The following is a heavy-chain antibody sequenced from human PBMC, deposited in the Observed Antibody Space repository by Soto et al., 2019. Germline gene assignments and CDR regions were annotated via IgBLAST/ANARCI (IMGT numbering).Heavy chain of an antibody. CDR2: ISFDGSNK. V-gene: IGHV3-30-3*01. Sequence: QVQLVESGGDVVQPGRSLRLSCAASGFTFSSYAMHWVRQAPGKGLEWVAVISFDGSNKYYADSVKGRFTISRDNSKNTLYLQMNSLRGEDTALYYCARDPYASYQTDSYYGMGVWGQGTTVTVSS. J-gene: IGHJ6*02. D-gene: IGHD2-2*01. CDR3: ARDPYASYQTDSYYGMGV. CDR1: GFTFSSYA.